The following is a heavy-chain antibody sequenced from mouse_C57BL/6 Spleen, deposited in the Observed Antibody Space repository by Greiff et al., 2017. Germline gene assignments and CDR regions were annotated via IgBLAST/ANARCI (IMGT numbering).Heavy chain of an antibody. CDR3: ARLTGGDYFDY. CDR2: IHPNSGST. J-gene: IGHJ2*01. CDR1: GYTFTSYW. V-gene: IGHV1-64*01. D-gene: IGHD4-1*01. Sequence: QVQLQPGAELVKPGASVKLSCKASGYTFTSYWMHWVKQRPGQGLEWIGMIHPNSGSTNYNEKFKSKATLTVDKSSSTAYMQLSSLTSEDSAVYYCARLTGGDYFDYWGQGTTLTVSS.